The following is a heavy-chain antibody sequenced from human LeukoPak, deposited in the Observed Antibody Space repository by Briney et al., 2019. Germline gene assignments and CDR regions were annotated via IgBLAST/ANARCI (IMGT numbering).Heavy chain of an antibody. CDR3: AKEAGDYGDYSRYFDL. D-gene: IGHD4-17*01. CDR2: ISASGGTT. Sequence: GGSLRLSCAASGFTFSSYAMSWVRQAPGKGLEWVSAISASGGTTHYADSVKGRFTISRDNSKNTLYLQMNSLRAEDTAVYYCAKEAGDYGDYSRYFDLWGRGTLVTVSS. CDR1: GFTFSSYA. V-gene: IGHV3-23*01. J-gene: IGHJ2*01.